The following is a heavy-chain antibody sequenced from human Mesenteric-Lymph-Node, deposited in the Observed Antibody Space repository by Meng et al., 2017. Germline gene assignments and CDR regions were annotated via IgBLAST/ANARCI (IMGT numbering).Heavy chain of an antibody. V-gene: IGHV4-30-2*01. CDR2: IYHGVNI. CDR3: VRDTRRGGGWFDP. CDR1: GDSITSGDYS. J-gene: IGHJ5*02. D-gene: IGHD3-10*01. Sequence: QVQLQEPGSGLVRPSKTLPLTCAVSGDSITSGDYSWTWIRQPPGKGLEWIGYIYHGVNIYYTPSLRSRVTISVDKSRNQFSLKLTSVSAADTAVYYCVRDTRRGGGWFDPWGQGTLVTVSS.